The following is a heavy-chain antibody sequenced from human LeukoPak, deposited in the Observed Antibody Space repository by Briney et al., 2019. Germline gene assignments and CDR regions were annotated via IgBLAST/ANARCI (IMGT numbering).Heavy chain of an antibody. J-gene: IGHJ5*02. CDR2: ISSSSSYI. CDR1: GFTFSSYS. V-gene: IGHV3-21*01. Sequence: GGSLRLSCAASGFTFSSYSMNWVRQAPGKGLEWVSSISSSSSYIYYADSVKGRFTISRDNAKNSLYLQMNSLRAEDTAVYYCARDFAVGYIAAASTGWFDPWGQGTLVTVSS. D-gene: IGHD6-13*01. CDR3: ARDFAVGYIAAASTGWFDP.